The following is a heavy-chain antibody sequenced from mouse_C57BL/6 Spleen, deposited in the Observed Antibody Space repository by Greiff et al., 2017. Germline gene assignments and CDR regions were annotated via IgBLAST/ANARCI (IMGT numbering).Heavy chain of an antibody. CDR3: ARRGSSGYDYFDY. CDR2: IDPSDSYT. V-gene: IGHV1-59*01. Sequence: VQLQQPGAELVRPGTSVKLSCKASGYTFTSYWMHWVKQRPGQGLEWIGVIDPSDSYTNYNQKFKGKATLTVDTSSSTAYMQLSSLTSEDSAVYYCARRGSSGYDYFDYWGQGTTLTVSS. CDR1: GYTFTSYW. D-gene: IGHD3-2*02. J-gene: IGHJ2*01.